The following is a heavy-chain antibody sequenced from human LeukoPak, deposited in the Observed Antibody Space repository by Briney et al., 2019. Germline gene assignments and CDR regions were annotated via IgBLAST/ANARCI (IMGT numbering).Heavy chain of an antibody. CDR2: IYTSGST. CDR3: ARDGDASQLLPRRGYYYYYMDV. J-gene: IGHJ6*03. V-gene: IGHV4-4*07. D-gene: IGHD2-2*01. CDR1: CVSISSYY. Sequence: PSENLSLTCTVSCVSISSYYWRWIRQPAGEGLEWIGRIYTSGSTNYNPSLKSRVTISVDTSKNQFCLQLSSVTAADTAVYYCARDGDASQLLPRRGYYYYYMDVWGKGTTVSVPS.